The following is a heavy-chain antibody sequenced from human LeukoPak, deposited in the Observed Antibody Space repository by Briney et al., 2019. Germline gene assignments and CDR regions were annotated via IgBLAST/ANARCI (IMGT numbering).Heavy chain of an antibody. J-gene: IGHJ4*02. Sequence: PETLSLTCTVSGGSTSGYSWSWIRQPPGKGLEWIGYIYHSGSTNYNPSFKSRVTISIDTSKNQFSLKLSSVTAADTAVYYCARIWGHLGRFDYWGQGALVTVSS. V-gene: IGHV4-59*01. CDR2: IYHSGST. CDR1: GGSTSGYS. CDR3: ARIWGHLGRFDY. D-gene: IGHD3-10*01.